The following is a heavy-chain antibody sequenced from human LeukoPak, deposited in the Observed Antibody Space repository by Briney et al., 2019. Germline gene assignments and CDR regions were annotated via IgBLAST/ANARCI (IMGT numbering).Heavy chain of an antibody. D-gene: IGHD2-21*02. CDR2: ISGSGGST. CDR1: GFTFSSYA. Sequence: GGSLRLSCAASGFTFSSYAMSWVRQAPGKGLEWVSAISGSGGSTYYADSVKGRFTISRDNSKNTLYLQMNSLRAEDTAVYYCAKDRAYCGGDCYTFFDYWGRGTLVTVSS. V-gene: IGHV3-23*01. J-gene: IGHJ4*02. CDR3: AKDRAYCGGDCYTFFDY.